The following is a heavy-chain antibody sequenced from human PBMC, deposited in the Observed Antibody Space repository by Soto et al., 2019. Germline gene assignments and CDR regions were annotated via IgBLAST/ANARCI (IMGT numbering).Heavy chain of an antibody. CDR2: INNDGSKT. J-gene: IGHJ3*02. D-gene: IGHD4-17*01. V-gene: IGHV3-74*01. Sequence: EVQLVESGGGLVQPGGSLRLSCVVSGFTFSGYWMYWVRQVPGKGLVWVSRINNDGSKTNYADSVRGRFTISRDNAKNTLYLQMNSLRAEDKAVYYCLSAGYGVFEEGLNIWGQGTMVIVSS. CDR3: LSAGYGVFEEGLNI. CDR1: GFTFSGYW.